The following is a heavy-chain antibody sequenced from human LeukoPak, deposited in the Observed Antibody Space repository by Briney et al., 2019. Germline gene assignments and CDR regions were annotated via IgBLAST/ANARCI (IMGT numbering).Heavy chain of an antibody. V-gene: IGHV4-38-2*02. J-gene: IGHJ3*02. CDR3: ARVMRLVALRLDAFDI. CDR1: IYSVSSGFF. Sequence: SETLSLTCSVSIYSVSSGFFWAWIRQPPGKGLEGIGTISRSETADYNPSLKSRVSMSLDTSKNQFSLELTSVTAADTAVYYCARVMRLVALRLDAFDIWGQGTMVAVSS. CDR2: ISRSETA. D-gene: IGHD5-12*01.